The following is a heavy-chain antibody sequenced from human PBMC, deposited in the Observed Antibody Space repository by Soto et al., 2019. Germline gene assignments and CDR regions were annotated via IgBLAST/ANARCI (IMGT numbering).Heavy chain of an antibody. J-gene: IGHJ4*02. CDR1: GGSISSGDYY. D-gene: IGHD2-21*01. CDR3: ARGFPPKFDY. Sequence: SETLSLTCTVSGGSISSGDYYWSWIRQPPGKGLEWLGYIYYSGTTYYNPSLKSRLTISGATSKNQFSLKLSSVTAADTAVYYCARGFPPKFDYWGQGTLVTVS. V-gene: IGHV4-30-4*01. CDR2: IYYSGTT.